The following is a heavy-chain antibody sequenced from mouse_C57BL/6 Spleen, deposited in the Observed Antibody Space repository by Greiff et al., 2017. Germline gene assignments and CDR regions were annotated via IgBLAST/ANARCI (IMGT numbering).Heavy chain of an antibody. CDR2: INPGSGGT. Sequence: QVQLQQSGAELVRPGTSVKVSCKASGYAFTNYLIEWVKQRPGQGLEWIGVINPGSGGTNYNEKFKGKATLTADKSSSTAYMQLSSLTSEDSAVXFCARWGDYLDYWGQGTTLTVSS. CDR3: ARWGDYLDY. V-gene: IGHV1-54*01. CDR1: GYAFTNYL. J-gene: IGHJ2*01.